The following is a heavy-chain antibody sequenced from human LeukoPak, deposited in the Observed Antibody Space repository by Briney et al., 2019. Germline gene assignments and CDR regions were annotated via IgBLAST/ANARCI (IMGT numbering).Heavy chain of an antibody. J-gene: IGHJ4*02. D-gene: IGHD3-3*01. CDR2: ISSSGSTI. Sequence: GGSLRLSGAASGFTFSDYYMSWIRQAPGKGLEWVSYISSSGSTIYYADSVKGRFTISRDNAKNSLYLQMNSLRAEDTAVYYCAREGTVLRFLESHGYFDYWGQGTLVTVSS. CDR3: AREGTVLRFLESHGYFDY. CDR1: GFTFSDYY. V-gene: IGHV3-11*01.